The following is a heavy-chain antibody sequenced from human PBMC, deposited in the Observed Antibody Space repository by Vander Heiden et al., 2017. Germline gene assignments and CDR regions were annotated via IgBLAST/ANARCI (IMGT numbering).Heavy chain of an antibody. J-gene: IGHJ4*02. CDR2: INPNSGAT. CDR3: ARGGPNWNQPYFFAY. D-gene: IGHD1-20*01. V-gene: IGHV1-2*02. Sequence: QVQLVQSGADVKKTGASARVSCKASGYRFTAYYMHWVRQAPGQGLEWMGWINPNSGATNFAQKFQGRVTLTRDTSISTAYMDLSRLRDDDTAIYYCARGGPNWNQPYFFAYWGQGTLVTVSS. CDR1: GYRFTAYY.